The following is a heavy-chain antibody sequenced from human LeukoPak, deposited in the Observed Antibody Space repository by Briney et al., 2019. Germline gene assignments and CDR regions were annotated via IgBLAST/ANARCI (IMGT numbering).Heavy chain of an antibody. CDR3: ARMARGLDV. CDR2: INHSGST. J-gene: IGHJ6*02. D-gene: IGHD3-10*01. Sequence: SETLSLTCAVYGGSFSGYYWSWIRQPPGKGLEWIGEINHSGSTNYNPSLKSRVTMSVDTSKNQFSLKLNSVTAADTAVYYCARMARGLDVWGQGTTVTVSS. CDR1: GGSFSGYY. V-gene: IGHV4-34*01.